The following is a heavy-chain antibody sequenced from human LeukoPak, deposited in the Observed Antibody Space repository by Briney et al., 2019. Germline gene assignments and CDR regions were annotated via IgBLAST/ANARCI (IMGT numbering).Heavy chain of an antibody. D-gene: IGHD6-6*01. CDR3: VRDPSARFYFDY. CDR1: GFTFSPYP. J-gene: IGHJ4*02. V-gene: IGHV3-30*03. CDR2: IAYDGGNN. Sequence: GGSLRLSCATSGFTFSPYPMHWVRQAPGKGLEWVAVIAYDGGNNFYAPSVRGRFTISRDNSRGTLSLQMNSLKVEDTAFYYCVRDPSARFYFDYWGQGTLVTVSS.